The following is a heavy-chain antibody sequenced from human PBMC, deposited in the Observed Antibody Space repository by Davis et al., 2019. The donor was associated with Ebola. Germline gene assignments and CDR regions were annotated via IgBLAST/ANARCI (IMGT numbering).Heavy chain of an antibody. CDR2: IFYSGKT. Sequence: PSETLSLTCAVSGGSVNSNKWWTWVRQPPGKGLEWIGEIFYSGKTTYIPSLKSRVTISMDKSKNQFSLRLTSVTAADTAMYYCTSRPIRSVSGGLDSWGQGTPVIVSS. CDR1: GGSVNSNKW. J-gene: IGHJ4*02. CDR3: TSRPIRSVSGGLDS. D-gene: IGHD3-16*01. V-gene: IGHV4-4*02.